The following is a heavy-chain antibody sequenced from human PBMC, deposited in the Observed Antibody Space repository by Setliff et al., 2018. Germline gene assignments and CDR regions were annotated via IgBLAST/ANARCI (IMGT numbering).Heavy chain of an antibody. J-gene: IGHJ6*03. V-gene: IGHV4-4*07. CDR1: GGSISSYY. Sequence: SSETLSLTCTVSGGSISSYYWSWIRQPAGKGLEWIGHIYIGASANYNPSLKSRVTMSIDTSKNQFSLKLNSVTAADMAVYYCAREQWLDPPGYYYMDVWAKGTTVTVSS. D-gene: IGHD6-19*01. CDR3: AREQWLDPPGYYYMDV. CDR2: IYIGASA.